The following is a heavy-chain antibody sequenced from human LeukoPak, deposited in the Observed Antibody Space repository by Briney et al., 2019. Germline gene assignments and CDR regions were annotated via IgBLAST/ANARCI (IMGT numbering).Heavy chain of an antibody. J-gene: IGHJ4*02. CDR3: ARVWPCANGVCPDVFEY. V-gene: IGHV1-2*02. CDR2: INPNSGDT. D-gene: IGHD2-8*01. Sequence: ASVKVSCKASGYTFTGYYMHWVRQAPGQGLEWMGWINPNSGDTYYAQNFQGRVTMTRDTSISSAYMELSSLRSDDTAVYYCARVWPCANGVCPDVFEYWGQGTLVTVSS. CDR1: GYTFTGYY.